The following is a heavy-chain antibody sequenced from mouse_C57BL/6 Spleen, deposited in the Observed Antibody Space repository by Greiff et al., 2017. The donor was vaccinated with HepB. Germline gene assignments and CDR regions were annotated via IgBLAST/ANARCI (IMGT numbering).Heavy chain of an antibody. CDR3: AREGNYYGSSRYWYFDV. CDR2: IYPGDGDT. Sequence: QVQLQQSGAELVKPGASVKISCKASGYAFSSYWMNWVKQRPGKGLEWIGQIYPGDGDTNYNGKFKGKATLTADKSSSTAYMQLSSLTSEDSAVYFCAREGNYYGSSRYWYFDVWGTGTTVTVSS. CDR1: GYAFSSYW. D-gene: IGHD1-1*01. V-gene: IGHV1-80*01. J-gene: IGHJ1*03.